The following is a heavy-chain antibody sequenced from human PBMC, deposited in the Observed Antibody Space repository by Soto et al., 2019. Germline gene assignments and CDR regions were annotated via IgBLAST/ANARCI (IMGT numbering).Heavy chain of an antibody. J-gene: IGHJ5*02. D-gene: IGHD3-22*01. V-gene: IGHV3-30*18. CDR2: ISYDGSNK. CDR1: GFTFSSYG. Sequence: LRLSCAASGFTFSSYGMHWVRQAPGKGLEWVAVISYDGSNKYYADSVKGRFTISRDNSKNTLYLQMNSLRAEDTAVYYCAKGPVYYYDSSGYYPWGQGTLVTVSS. CDR3: AKGPVYYYDSSGYYP.